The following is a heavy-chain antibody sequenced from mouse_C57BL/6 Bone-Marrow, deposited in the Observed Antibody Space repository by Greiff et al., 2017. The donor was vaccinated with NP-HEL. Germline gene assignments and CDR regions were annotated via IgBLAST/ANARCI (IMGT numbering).Heavy chain of an antibody. V-gene: IGHV1-55*01. Sequence: QVQLQQPGAELVKPGASVKMSCKASGYTFTSYWITWVKQRPGQGLEWIGDIYPGSGSTNYNEKFKSKATLTVETSSSTAYMQLSSLTSEDSAVYYCARVWGGFAYWGQGTLVTVSA. CDR1: GYTFTSYW. CDR2: IYPGSGST. CDR3: ARVWGGFAY. J-gene: IGHJ3*01.